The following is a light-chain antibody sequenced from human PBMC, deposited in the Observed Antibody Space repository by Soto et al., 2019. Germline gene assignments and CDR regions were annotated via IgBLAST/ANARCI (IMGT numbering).Light chain of an antibody. CDR2: EVS. Sequence: QSALTQPASVSGSPGQSITISCTGTSSDVGGYNYVSWYQQHPGKAPKLMIYEVSKRPSGVPDRFSGSKSGNTASLTISGLQAEDEADYYCCSYAGSYTVFGGGTKVTVL. V-gene: IGLV2-11*01. J-gene: IGLJ2*01. CDR3: CSYAGSYTV. CDR1: SSDVGGYNY.